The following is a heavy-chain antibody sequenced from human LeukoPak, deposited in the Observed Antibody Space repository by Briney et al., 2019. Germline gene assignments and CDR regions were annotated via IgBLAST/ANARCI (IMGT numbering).Heavy chain of an antibody. CDR1: GYTFTSYY. CDR2: INPSGGST. CDR3: ARVSVIFGVVTTFDY. J-gene: IGHJ4*02. D-gene: IGHD3-3*01. Sequence: ASVKVSCKASGYTFTSYYLHWVRQAPGQGPEWMGMINPSGGSTTYAQKFQGRVTMTRDTSTSTVYMELSSLRSEDTAVYYCARVSVIFGVVTTFDYWGQGTLVTVSS. V-gene: IGHV1-46*01.